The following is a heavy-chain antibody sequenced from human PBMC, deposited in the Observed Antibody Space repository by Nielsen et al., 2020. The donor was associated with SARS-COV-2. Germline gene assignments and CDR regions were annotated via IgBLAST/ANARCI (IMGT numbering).Heavy chain of an antibody. J-gene: IGHJ5*02. CDR2: ISYDGSNK. V-gene: IGHV3-30*04. Sequence: WIRQPPGKGLEWVAVISYDGSNKYYADSVKGRFTISRDNSKNTLYLQMNSLRAEDTAVYYCARDVESDILTGYYPTHNWFDPWGQGTLVTVSS. CDR3: ARDVESDILTGYYPTHNWFDP. D-gene: IGHD3-9*01.